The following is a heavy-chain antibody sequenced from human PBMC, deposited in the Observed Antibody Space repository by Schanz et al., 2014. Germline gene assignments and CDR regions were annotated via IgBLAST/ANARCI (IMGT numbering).Heavy chain of an antibody. CDR3: ARGSPPYCTSTSCYLEP. CDR1: GYTFTDYH. CDR2: INPNSGGT. Sequence: QVQLVQSGSELKKPGASVKVSCKSSGYTFTDYHIHWVRQAPGQGLEYMGRINPNSGGTNFAQKLQGRVPMTTDTSTSTAYMELRSLRSDDTAVYYCARGSPPYCTSTSCYLEPWGQGTLVTVSS. V-gene: IGHV1-2*06. D-gene: IGHD2-2*01. J-gene: IGHJ5*02.